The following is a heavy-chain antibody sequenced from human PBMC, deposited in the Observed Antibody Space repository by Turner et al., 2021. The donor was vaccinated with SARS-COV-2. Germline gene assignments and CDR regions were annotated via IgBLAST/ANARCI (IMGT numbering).Heavy chain of an antibody. V-gene: IGHV3-48*01. CDR3: AREGGYSYGPYYYGMDV. CDR2: ISSSSSTI. Sequence: EVQLVESGGGLVQPGGSLRLSCAASGFTFSSYSMNWVRQAPGKGPEWVSYISSSSSTIYYADSVKGRFTISRDNAKNSLYLQMNSLRAEDTAVYYCAREGGYSYGPYYYGMDVWGQGTTVTVSS. D-gene: IGHD5-18*01. J-gene: IGHJ6*02. CDR1: GFTFSSYS.